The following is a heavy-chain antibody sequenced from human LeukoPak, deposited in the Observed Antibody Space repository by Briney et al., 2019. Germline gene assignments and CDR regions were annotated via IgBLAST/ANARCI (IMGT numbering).Heavy chain of an antibody. CDR1: GFTFDEYA. D-gene: IGHD6-13*01. CDR2: ISWNSGTI. V-gene: IGHV3-9*01. CDR3: TKGVYYNSWYRGFDS. J-gene: IGHJ5*01. Sequence: GRSLRLSCAASGFTFDEYAMQWVRQARGKGREWVSGISWNSGTIGYADSVKGRFIISRDNGKNSLYLQMNSLRSEDTDLYYCTKGVYYNSWYRGFDSWGQGTLVTVSS.